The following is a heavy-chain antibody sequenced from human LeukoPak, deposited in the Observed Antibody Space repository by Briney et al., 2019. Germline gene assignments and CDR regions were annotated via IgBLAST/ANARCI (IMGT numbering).Heavy chain of an antibody. Sequence: GGSLRLSCAASGFTFSSYSMNWVRQAPGKGLEWVSSISSSSSYIYYADSVKGRFTISRDNAKNSLYLQMNSLRAEDTAVYYCARSPYNWNDGFSFYFDYWGQGTLVTVSS. CDR1: GFTFSSYS. D-gene: IGHD1-1*01. J-gene: IGHJ4*02. V-gene: IGHV3-21*01. CDR3: ARSPYNWNDGFSFYFDY. CDR2: ISSSSSYI.